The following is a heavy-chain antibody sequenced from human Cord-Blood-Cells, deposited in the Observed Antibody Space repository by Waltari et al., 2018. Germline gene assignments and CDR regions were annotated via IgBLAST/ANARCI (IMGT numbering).Heavy chain of an antibody. CDR3: ARDLNYYYYMDV. J-gene: IGHJ6*03. CDR1: GFTFSSYG. Sequence: QVQLVESGGGVVQPGRSLRLSCAASGFTFSSYGMHWVRQAPGKGLEGVAVKWYDGSNKYYADSVKGRFTISRDNSKNTLYLQMNSLRAEDTAVYYCARDLNYYYYMDVWGKGTTVTVSS. V-gene: IGHV3-33*01. CDR2: KWYDGSNK.